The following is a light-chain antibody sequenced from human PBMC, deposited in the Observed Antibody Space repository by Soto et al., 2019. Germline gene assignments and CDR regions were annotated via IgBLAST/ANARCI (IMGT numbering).Light chain of an antibody. CDR3: NSYTSRSSSTYV. CDR2: DVS. Sequence: QSALTQPGSVSGSPGQSITISCTGTSSDVGGYNYVSWYQQHPGKAPKLMIYDVSNRPSGVSNRFSGSKSGNTASLTISGLQAEDEADCYCNSYTSRSSSTYVFGTGTKVTVL. CDR1: SSDVGGYNY. V-gene: IGLV2-14*01. J-gene: IGLJ1*01.